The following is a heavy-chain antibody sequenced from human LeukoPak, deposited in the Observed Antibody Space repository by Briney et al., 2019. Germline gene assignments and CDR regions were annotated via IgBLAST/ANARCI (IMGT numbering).Heavy chain of an antibody. V-gene: IGHV3-30*03. J-gene: IGHJ4*02. CDR3: ARGEYYSDTSSYFDY. CDR1: RFTFSSYG. Sequence: PGGSLRLSCAASRFTFSSYGMHWVRQAPGKGLEWVAVISYDGSNKYYADSVKGRFTISRDNSKNTLFVQMSSLRAEDTAVYYCARGEYYSDTSSYFDYWGQGTLVTVSS. CDR2: ISYDGSNK. D-gene: IGHD3-22*01.